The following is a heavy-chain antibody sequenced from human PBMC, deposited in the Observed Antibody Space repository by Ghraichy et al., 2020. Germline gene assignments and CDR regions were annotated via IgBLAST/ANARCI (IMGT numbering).Heavy chain of an antibody. CDR3: ALRRETCSGDICKRWFDP. V-gene: IGHV2-5*02. Sequence: SGPTLVKPTQTLTLTCTFSGFSLSTSGLGVAWIRQPPGKALEWLGIIYWDDDKRFRPSLRTRLTITKDTSKNQVVLTMTNVDPVDTATYYCALRRETCSGDICKRWFDPWGQGTLVTVPS. CDR2: IYWDDDK. D-gene: IGHD2-15*01. CDR1: GFSLSTSGLG. J-gene: IGHJ5*02.